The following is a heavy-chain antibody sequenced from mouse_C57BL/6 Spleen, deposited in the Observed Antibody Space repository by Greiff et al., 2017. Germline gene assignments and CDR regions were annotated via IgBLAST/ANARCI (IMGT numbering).Heavy chain of an antibody. J-gene: IGHJ3*01. CDR2: IHPNSGST. V-gene: IGHV1-64*01. Sequence: QVQLQQPGAELVKPGASVKLSCKASGYTFTSYWMHWVKQRPGQGLEWIGMIHPNSGSTNYNEKFKSKATLTVDKSSSTAYMKLSSLTSEDSAVYYCACARGYGNYFWFAYWGQGTLVTVSA. D-gene: IGHD2-1*01. CDR3: ACARGYGNYFWFAY. CDR1: GYTFTSYW.